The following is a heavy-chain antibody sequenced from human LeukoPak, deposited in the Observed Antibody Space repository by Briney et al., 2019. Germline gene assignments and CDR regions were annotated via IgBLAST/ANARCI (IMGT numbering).Heavy chain of an antibody. CDR3: ARDFGRTGKLWFGELLKPFDY. V-gene: IGHV3-7*01. CDR1: GFTFSSYW. J-gene: IGHJ4*02. D-gene: IGHD3-10*01. CDR2: IKQDGSEK. Sequence: GGSLRLSCAASGFTFSSYWMSWVRQAPGKGLEWVANIKQDGSEKYYVDSVKGRFTISRDNAKNSLYLQMNSLRAEDTAVYYCARDFGRTGKLWFGELLKPFDYWGQGTLVTVSS.